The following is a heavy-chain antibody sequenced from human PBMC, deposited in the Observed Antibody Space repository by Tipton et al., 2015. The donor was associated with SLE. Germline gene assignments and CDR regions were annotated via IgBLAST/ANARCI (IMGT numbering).Heavy chain of an antibody. J-gene: IGHJ2*01. Sequence: LRLSCTVSGGSISSGSYYWSWIRQPAGKGPEWITLFYPSGSTNYNPSLKSRVTISEDTSKNQFSLKLSSVTAADTAVYYCARDRGGLVFDLWGRGTLVTVSS. CDR2: FYPSGST. D-gene: IGHD2-8*02. CDR1: GGSISSGSYY. V-gene: IGHV4-61*02. CDR3: ARDRGGLVFDL.